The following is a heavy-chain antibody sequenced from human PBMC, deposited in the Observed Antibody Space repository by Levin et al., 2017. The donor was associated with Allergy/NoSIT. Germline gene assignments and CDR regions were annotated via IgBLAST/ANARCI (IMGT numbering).Heavy chain of an antibody. CDR3: AIPYSSGWLDTFDY. CDR1: GGSISSSTNY. J-gene: IGHJ4*02. D-gene: IGHD6-19*01. Sequence: SQTLSLTCTVSGGSISSSTNYWGWIRQPPGKGLEWIGSIHNSGSTPYNPSLKSRVTISIDTSKNQFSLKVNSVSAEDTAVYFCAIPYSSGWLDTFDYWGQGTLVTVSS. CDR2: IHNSGST. V-gene: IGHV4-39*01.